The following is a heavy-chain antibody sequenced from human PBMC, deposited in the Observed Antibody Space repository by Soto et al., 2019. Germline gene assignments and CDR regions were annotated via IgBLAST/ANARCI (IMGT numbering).Heavy chain of an antibody. D-gene: IGHD5-12*01. CDR1: GFTFSSYG. V-gene: IGHV3-30*18. CDR2: ISYDGSNK. Sequence: VQLVESGGGVVQPGRSLRLSCAASGFTFSSYGMHWVRQAPGKGLEWVAVISYDGSNKYYADSVKGRFTISRDNSKNTLYLQMNSLRAEDTAVYYCAKENRGYSGYDYVSYFDYWGQGTLVTVSS. J-gene: IGHJ4*02. CDR3: AKENRGYSGYDYVSYFDY.